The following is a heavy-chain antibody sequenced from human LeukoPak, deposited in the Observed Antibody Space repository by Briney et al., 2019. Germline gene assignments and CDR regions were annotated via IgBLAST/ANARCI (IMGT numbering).Heavy chain of an antibody. D-gene: IGHD2-2*01. CDR2: IYPGDSDT. CDR1: GYSFTSYW. V-gene: IGHV5-51*01. CDR3: ANHCTSTSCPTWFDP. J-gene: IGHJ5*02. Sequence: GESLKISSKGSGYSFTSYWIGWGRQMPGKGLEGMGIIYPGDSDTRYSPSFQGQVTISADKSISTAYLQWSSLRAEDTAVYYCANHCTSTSCPTWFDPWGQGTLVTVSS.